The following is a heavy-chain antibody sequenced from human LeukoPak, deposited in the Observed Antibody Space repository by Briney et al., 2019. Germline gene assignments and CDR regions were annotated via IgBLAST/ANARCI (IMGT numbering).Heavy chain of an antibody. D-gene: IGHD6-19*01. Sequence: ASVKVSCKASGYTFTGYYMHWVRQAPGQGLEWMGWINPNSGGTNYAQKFQGRVTMTRDTSISTAYMELSRLRSDDTAVYYCARDPHFSGWYMDYWGQGTLVTVSS. CDR3: ARDPHFSGWYMDY. V-gene: IGHV1-2*02. CDR2: INPNSGGT. J-gene: IGHJ4*02. CDR1: GYTFTGYY.